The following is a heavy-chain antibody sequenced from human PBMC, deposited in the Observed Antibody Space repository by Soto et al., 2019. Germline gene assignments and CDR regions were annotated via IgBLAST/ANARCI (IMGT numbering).Heavy chain of an antibody. D-gene: IGHD6-19*01. CDR3: ARDLALAGNY. J-gene: IGHJ4*02. Sequence: EVYLVQSGGGLVKPGGSLRLSCAASGFTFSSYAMNWVRQTQEKGLEWVSSISSTSSYTHYSDSVKGRFTISRDNANNTLFLQMKSLRAEETTTYYCARDLALAGNYWGQGVLVTVSS. V-gene: IGHV3-21*01. CDR1: GFTFSSYA. CDR2: ISSTSSYT.